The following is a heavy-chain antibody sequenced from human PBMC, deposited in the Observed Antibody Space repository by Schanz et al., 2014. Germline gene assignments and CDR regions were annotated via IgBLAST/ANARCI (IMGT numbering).Heavy chain of an antibody. J-gene: IGHJ4*02. CDR2: FNDGGVNK. V-gene: IGHV3-NL1*01. CDR1: GFTFSSYG. CDR3: ARKVVATIGGYYDN. Sequence: QVQLVESGGGVVQPGRSLRLSCAASGFTFSSYGMHWVRQAPGKGLEWVSSFNDGGVNKYYADSVRGRFTISRDNAENTLFLQMNSLRAEDTAVYYCARKVVATIGGYYDNWGQGTLVIVSS. D-gene: IGHD5-12*01.